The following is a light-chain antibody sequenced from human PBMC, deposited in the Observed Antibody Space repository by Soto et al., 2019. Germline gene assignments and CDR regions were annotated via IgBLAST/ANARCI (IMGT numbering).Light chain of an antibody. CDR1: QSVSSY. J-gene: IGKJ5*01. CDR2: DAS. V-gene: IGKV3-11*01. Sequence: EIVLTQSPATRSLSPGERATLSCSASQSVSSYLAWYQQKPGQPPRXLIYDASNRATGIPARFSGSGSGTDLTLTISSLQPEDFEVYYCQQRSNWPRTFGQGTRLEI. CDR3: QQRSNWPRT.